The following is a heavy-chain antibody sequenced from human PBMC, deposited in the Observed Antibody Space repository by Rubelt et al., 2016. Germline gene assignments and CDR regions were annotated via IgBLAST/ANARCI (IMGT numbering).Heavy chain of an antibody. CDR1: GFTFSHYA. J-gene: IGHJ2*01. CDR3: AKDRNKYFDL. CDR2: ISYDGTKN. Sequence: GFTFSHYAMHWVRQAPGKGLEWVAVISYDGTKNYYADSVKGRFTISRDNSNDTLFLQMNSLRAEDTAEYYCAKDRNKYFDLWGRGTLVSVSS. V-gene: IGHV3-30*04. D-gene: IGHD1/OR15-1a*01.